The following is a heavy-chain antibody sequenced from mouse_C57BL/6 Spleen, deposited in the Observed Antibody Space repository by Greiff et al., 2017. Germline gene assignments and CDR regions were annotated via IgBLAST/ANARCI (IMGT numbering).Heavy chain of an antibody. CDR2: IDPSDSYT. CDR1: GYTFTSYW. D-gene: IGHD2-5*01. CDR3: ARSHYSNYDYAMDY. J-gene: IGHJ4*01. Sequence: VQLQQPGAELVMPGASVKLSCKASGYTFTSYWMHWVKQRPGQGLEWIGEIDPSDSYTNYTQKFKGKSTLTVDKSSSTAYMQLSSLTSEDSAVYYCARSHYSNYDYAMDYWGQGTSVTVSS. V-gene: IGHV1-69*01.